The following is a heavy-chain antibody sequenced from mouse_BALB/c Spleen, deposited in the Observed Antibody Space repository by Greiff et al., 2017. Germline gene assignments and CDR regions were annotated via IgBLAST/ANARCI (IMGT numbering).Heavy chain of an antibody. V-gene: IGHV1-83*01. CDR1: GYTFTSYV. J-gene: IGHJ4*01. Sequence: VQLQQSGPELVKPGASVKMSCKASGYTFTSYVMHWVKQKPGQGLEWIGRIDPANGNTKYDPKFQGKATITADTSSNTAYLQLSSLTSEDTAVYYCAPYGNYVGYAMDYWGQGTSVTVAS. D-gene: IGHD2-10*02. CDR2: IDPANGNT. CDR3: APYGNYVGYAMDY.